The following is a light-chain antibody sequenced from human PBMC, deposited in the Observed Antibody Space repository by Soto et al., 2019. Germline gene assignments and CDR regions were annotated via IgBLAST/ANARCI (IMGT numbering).Light chain of an antibody. CDR1: QTISND. V-gene: IGKV3-11*01. Sequence: EIVLTQSPGTLSLSPGERATLSCGASQTISNDLAWYQQKPGQAPRLLIYDASIRATGIPARFSGSGSGTDFTLPISSLEPEDFAVYYCQHRLNRSFTFGPGTKVDI. CDR2: DAS. J-gene: IGKJ3*01. CDR3: QHRLNRSFT.